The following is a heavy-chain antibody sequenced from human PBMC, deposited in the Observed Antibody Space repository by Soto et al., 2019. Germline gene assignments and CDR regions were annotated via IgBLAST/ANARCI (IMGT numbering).Heavy chain of an antibody. CDR3: ARGGYSAYDPSFDY. D-gene: IGHD5-12*01. Sequence: EVQLVESGGGLVQPGGSLRLSCAASGFTVSSNYMSWVRQAPGKGLEWVSVINSGGSTYYADSVKGRFTISRDNSKNTLYLQMNSLRAEDTAVYYCARGGYSAYDPSFDYWGQGTLVTVSS. V-gene: IGHV3-66*01. CDR1: GFTVSSNY. J-gene: IGHJ4*02. CDR2: INSGGST.